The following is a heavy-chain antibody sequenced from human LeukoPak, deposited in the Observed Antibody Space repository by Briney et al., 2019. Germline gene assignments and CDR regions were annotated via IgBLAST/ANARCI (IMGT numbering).Heavy chain of an antibody. CDR2: IIPIFGTA. Sequence: SVKVSCKASGGTLSSYAISWVRQAPGQGLEWMGGIIPIFGTANYAQKFQGRVTITADKSTSTAYMELSSLRSEDTAVYYCARVEVAAGPLNNYYYYYYGMDVWGKGTTVTVSS. V-gene: IGHV1-69*06. D-gene: IGHD6-13*01. CDR1: GGTLSSYA. CDR3: ARVEVAAGPLNNYYYYYYGMDV. J-gene: IGHJ6*04.